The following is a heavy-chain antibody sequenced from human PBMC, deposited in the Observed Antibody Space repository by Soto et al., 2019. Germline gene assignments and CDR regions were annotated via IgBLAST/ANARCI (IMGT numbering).Heavy chain of an antibody. CDR1: GGSFSGYY. Sequence: SETLSLTCAVYGGSFSGYYWTWIRQPPGEGLEWIGEINDSGGTDYNPSLKSRVTISLDTSKNQLSLKLSSVTAADTAVYYCARGRKGFSSSCYVDWGQGTLVTVSS. CDR2: INDSGGT. J-gene: IGHJ4*02. CDR3: ARGRKGFSSSCYVD. D-gene: IGHD6-13*01. V-gene: IGHV4-34*01.